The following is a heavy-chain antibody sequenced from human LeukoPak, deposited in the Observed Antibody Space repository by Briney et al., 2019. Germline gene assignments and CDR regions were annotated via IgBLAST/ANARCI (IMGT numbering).Heavy chain of an antibody. J-gene: IGHJ4*02. CDR2: INQDDSQI. CDR1: RFTLNKYW. D-gene: IGHD2/OR15-2a*01. CDR3: ARGYYFTGTYKLSFFDH. V-gene: IGHV3-7*01. Sequence: GGSLRLSCAASRFTLNKYWLTWLRQAPGKGLEWVANINQDDSQIYYLESVEGRFTITRDNARNSLHLQMNSLRAEDTALDYCARGYYFTGTYKLSFFDHWGQGTPVTVSS.